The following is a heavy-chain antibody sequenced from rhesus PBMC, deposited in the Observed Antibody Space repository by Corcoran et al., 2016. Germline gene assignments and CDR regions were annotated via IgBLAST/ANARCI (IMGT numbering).Heavy chain of an antibody. CDR1: GGSFSSYW. D-gene: IGHD3-34*01. J-gene: IGHJ3*01. CDR3: ARVSYWGDHAFDF. CDR2: INGNSGST. Sequence: QVQLQESGPGLVKPSETLSLTCAVSGGSFSSYWWSWIRPPPGKGLEWIGEINGNSGSTHHHPSLNRRATISKDPPKNQFSLTRSSVTAADTAVYYCARVSYWGDHAFDFWGQGLMVTVSS. V-gene: IGHV4-80*01.